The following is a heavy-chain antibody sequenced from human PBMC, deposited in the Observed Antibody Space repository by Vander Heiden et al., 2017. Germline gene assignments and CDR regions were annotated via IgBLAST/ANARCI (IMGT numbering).Heavy chain of an antibody. V-gene: IGHV3-9*01. CDR2: ISLNSGSI. D-gene: IGHD2-21*02. Sequence: EVQLVESGGGLVQPGRSLRLSCAASGLNFEDYALHWVRQGQGKGLEWVSGISLNSGSIGYADSVKGRFTISRDNAKNSLYLQMNSLRAEDTALYFCAKDLWGGVTAIFDYWGQGTQVAVSS. J-gene: IGHJ4*02. CDR1: GLNFEDYA. CDR3: AKDLWGGVTAIFDY.